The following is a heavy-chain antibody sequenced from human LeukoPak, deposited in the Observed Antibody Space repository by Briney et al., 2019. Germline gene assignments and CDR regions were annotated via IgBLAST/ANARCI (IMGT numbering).Heavy chain of an antibody. CDR3: SSSGWYNWFDP. CDR2: IYYSGST. V-gene: IGHV4-59*01. J-gene: IGHJ5*02. CDR1: GGSISSYD. D-gene: IGHD6-19*01. Sequence: AETLSLTCTVSGGSISSYDWSWIRQPPGKGLEWIGYIYYSGSTNYNPSLKSRVTISVDTSKNQFSLKLSSVTAADTAVYYCSSSGWYNWFDPWGPGTLVTVSS.